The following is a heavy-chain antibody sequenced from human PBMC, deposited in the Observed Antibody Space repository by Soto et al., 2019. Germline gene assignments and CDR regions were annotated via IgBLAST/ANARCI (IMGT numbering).Heavy chain of an antibody. CDR3: ATHCSSTSCYTDY. V-gene: IGHV3-11*06. D-gene: IGHD2-2*02. CDR2: ISSSSSYT. Sequence: PGGSLRLSCAASGFTFSDYYMSWIRQAPGKGLEWVSYISSSSSYTNYADSVKGRFTISRDNAKNSLYLQMNSLRAEDTAVYYCATHCSSTSCYTDYWGQGTRVTVSS. CDR1: GFTFSDYY. J-gene: IGHJ4*02.